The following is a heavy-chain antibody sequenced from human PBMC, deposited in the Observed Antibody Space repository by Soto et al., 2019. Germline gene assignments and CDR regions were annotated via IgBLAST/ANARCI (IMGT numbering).Heavy chain of an antibody. CDR2: INNSGST. J-gene: IGHJ4*02. Sequence: QVQLQQWGAGLLKPSETLSLTCAVYGGSFSGYYWSWIRQPPGKGLERSAEINNSGSTNYNPSLTGRVTISVNTSKNQFSLKLSSVADADTAVYNCAREDYDFWSGYYGVEQIDYWGQGTLVTVSS. CDR1: GGSFSGYY. V-gene: IGHV4-34*01. CDR3: AREDYDFWSGYYGVEQIDY. D-gene: IGHD3-3*01.